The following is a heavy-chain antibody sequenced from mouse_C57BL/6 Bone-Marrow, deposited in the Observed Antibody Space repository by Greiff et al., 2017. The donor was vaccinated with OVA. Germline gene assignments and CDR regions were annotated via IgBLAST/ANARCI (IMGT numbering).Heavy chain of an antibody. CDR1: GFTFSSYA. CDR2: ISDGGSYT. CDR3: ARGGFAY. V-gene: IGHV5-4*03. J-gene: IGHJ3*01. Sequence: EVMLVESGGGLVKPGGSLKLSCAASGFTFSSYAMSWVRQAPEKRLEWVATISDGGSYTYYPDNVKGRFTISRDNAKNNLYLQMSHLKSEDTAMYYCARGGFAYWGQGTLVTVSA.